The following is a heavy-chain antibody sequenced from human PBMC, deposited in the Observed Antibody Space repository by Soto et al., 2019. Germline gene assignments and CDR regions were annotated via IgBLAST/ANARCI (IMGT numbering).Heavy chain of an antibody. Sequence: QVQLVESGGGVVQPGRSLRLSCAASGFTFSSYGMHWVRQAPGKGLEWVAVISYDGSNKYYADSVKGRFTISRDNSKNTLYLQMNSLSAGDTAVYYCACDGFQRPYRGGHGPDYYYYYMDVWGKGTTVTVSS. CDR1: GFTFSSYG. D-gene: IGHD3-10*01. CDR3: ACDGFQRPYRGGHGPDYYYYYMDV. J-gene: IGHJ6*03. CDR2: ISYDGSNK. V-gene: IGHV3-30*03.